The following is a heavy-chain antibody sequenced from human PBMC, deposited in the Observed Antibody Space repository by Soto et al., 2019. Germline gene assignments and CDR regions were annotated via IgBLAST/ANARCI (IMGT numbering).Heavy chain of an antibody. CDR3: ARVFDDPMGNDY. J-gene: IGHJ4*02. D-gene: IGHD7-27*01. Sequence: SETLSLTCTVSGGSISSYYWSWIRQPPGKGLEWIGYIYYSGSVNYNPSLKIRVTISVDTSKNQFSLKLSSVTAADTAVYYCARVFDDPMGNDYWGQGTLVTVSS. V-gene: IGHV4-59*01. CDR1: GGSISSYY. CDR2: IYYSGSV.